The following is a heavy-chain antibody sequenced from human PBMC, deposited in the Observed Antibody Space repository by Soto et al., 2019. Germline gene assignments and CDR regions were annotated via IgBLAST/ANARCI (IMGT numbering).Heavy chain of an antibody. J-gene: IGHJ5*02. D-gene: IGHD6-19*01. CDR1: GYTFTSYA. V-gene: IGHV1-3*01. Sequence: QVQLVQSGAEVKKPGAVVKLTCKASGYTFTSYAMHWVRQAPGQRLEWMGWINAGNGNTKYSQKFQGRVTITRDTSASTAYMELSSVRSEDTAVYYCARDGIAVAGTGRFLDDWFDPWGQGTLVTVSS. CDR2: INAGNGNT. CDR3: ARDGIAVAGTGRFLDDWFDP.